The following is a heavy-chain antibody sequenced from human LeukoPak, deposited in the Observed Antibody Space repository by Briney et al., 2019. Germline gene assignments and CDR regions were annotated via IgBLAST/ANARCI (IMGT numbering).Heavy chain of an antibody. V-gene: IGHV4-34*01. D-gene: IGHD3-10*01. Sequence: SETLSLTCAVYGGSFSGYYWSWIRQPPGKGLEWIGEINHSGSTNYNPSLKSRVTISVDTSKNQFSLKLSSVTAADTAVYYCATSGGYGSGSYLRAYYYYMDVWAKGPRSPSP. CDR3: ATSGGYGSGSYLRAYYYYMDV. CDR2: INHSGST. CDR1: GGSFSGYY. J-gene: IGHJ6*03.